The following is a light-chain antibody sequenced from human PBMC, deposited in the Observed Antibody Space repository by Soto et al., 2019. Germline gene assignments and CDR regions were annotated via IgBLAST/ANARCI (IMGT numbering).Light chain of an antibody. J-gene: IGKJ5*01. CDR2: HAS. CDR3: QQHSGLLPLT. V-gene: IGKV1-33*01. CDR1: QNITNK. Sequence: DIQMTQSPSSLSASIGDRVTITCQASQNITNKLSWYQQKPGKAPNLLIYHASKLAKGVTSRFSGSGSGTDFSFIITSLLREDLATYYCQQHSGLLPLTFGQGTRLEIK.